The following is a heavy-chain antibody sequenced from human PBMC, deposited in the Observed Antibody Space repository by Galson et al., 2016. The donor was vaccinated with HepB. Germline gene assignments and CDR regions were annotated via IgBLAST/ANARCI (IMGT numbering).Heavy chain of an antibody. CDR1: GDSVSSNSAG. J-gene: IGHJ4*02. V-gene: IGHV6-1*01. D-gene: IGHD2-15*01. CDR2: TYYRSKWHF. CDR3: ARSYLLWRGFGS. Sequence: CAISGDSVSSNSAGWYWIRQPPSRGLEWLGRTYYRSKWHFDYAESVKSRITINPDTAKNQFSLQLNSVTPEDKAIYHGARSYLLWRGFGSWGQGTLVTVSS.